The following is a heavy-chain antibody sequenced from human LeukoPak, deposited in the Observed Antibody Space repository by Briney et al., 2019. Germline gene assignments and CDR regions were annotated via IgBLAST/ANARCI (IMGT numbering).Heavy chain of an antibody. CDR1: GASISSYY. Sequence: SETLSLTCTVSGASISSYYWSWIRKPPGKGLEWIGDIYYSGSIKYNPSLKSRVTMSVDTSKNQFSLKLSSVTAADTAIYYCARARTRYYYDSSGSFDYWGQGILVTVSS. J-gene: IGHJ4*02. CDR3: ARARTRYYYDSSGSFDY. V-gene: IGHV4-59*01. CDR2: IYYSGSI. D-gene: IGHD3-22*01.